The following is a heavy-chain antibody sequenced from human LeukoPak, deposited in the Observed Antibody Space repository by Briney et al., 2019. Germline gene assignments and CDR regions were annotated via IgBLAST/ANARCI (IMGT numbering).Heavy chain of an antibody. CDR3: ASSSSWLLDY. V-gene: IGHV4-39*07. CDR1: GGSISSSSYY. J-gene: IGHJ4*02. CDR2: IYYSGST. D-gene: IGHD6-13*01. Sequence: PSETLSLTCTVSGGSISSSSYYWGWIRQPPGKGLEWIGSIYYSGSTNYNPSLKSRITISVDTSKNQFSLKLSSVTAADTAVYYCASSSSWLLDYWGQGTLVTVSS.